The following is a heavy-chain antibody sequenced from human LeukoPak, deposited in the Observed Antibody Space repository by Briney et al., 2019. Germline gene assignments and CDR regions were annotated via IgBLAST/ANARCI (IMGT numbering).Heavy chain of an antibody. V-gene: IGHV1-69*04. CDR3: ATDPTGGDTYDGFDY. Sequence: SVKVSCKASGGRFSSSALSWVRQAPGQGLEWMGRIIPVLDRADYARKFQDRLKITADKSTGTAYMDLNSLRSEDTAVYYCATDPTGGDTYDGFDYWGQGTLVTVSS. D-gene: IGHD5-18*01. CDR2: IIPVLDRA. CDR1: GGRFSSSA. J-gene: IGHJ4*02.